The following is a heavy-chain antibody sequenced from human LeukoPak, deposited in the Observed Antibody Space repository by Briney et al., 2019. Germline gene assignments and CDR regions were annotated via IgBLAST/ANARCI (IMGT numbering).Heavy chain of an antibody. CDR3: ARDWGVSARPGYMDV. D-gene: IGHD6-6*01. V-gene: IGHV4-4*07. CDR1: GGSISDYF. CDR2: INTSGST. Sequence: PSETLSLTCTVSGGSISDYFWSWIRQPAGKGLEWIGRINTSGSTNYNPSLSSRVTMSVDTSRNQFSLKLSSVTAADTAVYYCARDWGVSARPGYMDVWGKGTTVTVSS. J-gene: IGHJ6*03.